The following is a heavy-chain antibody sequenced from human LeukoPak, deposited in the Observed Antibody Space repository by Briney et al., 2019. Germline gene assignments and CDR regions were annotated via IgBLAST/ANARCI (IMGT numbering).Heavy chain of an antibody. CDR3: ARLRYPFYGMDV. Sequence: ASVKVSCKASGYTFTSYDINWVRQATGQGLEWMGWMNPNSGNTGYAQKFQGRVTMTRNTSISTAYMELSSLRSEDAAVYYCARLRYPFYGMDVWGQRTTVTVSS. V-gene: IGHV1-8*01. J-gene: IGHJ6*02. CDR2: MNPNSGNT. CDR1: GYTFTSYD. D-gene: IGHD3-9*01.